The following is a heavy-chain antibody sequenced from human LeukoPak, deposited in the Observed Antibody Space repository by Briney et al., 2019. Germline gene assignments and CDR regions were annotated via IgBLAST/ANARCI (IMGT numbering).Heavy chain of an antibody. V-gene: IGHV3-21*01. CDR3: AREDASGSYYRSLDY. D-gene: IGHD3-10*01. J-gene: IGHJ4*02. Sequence: GGSLRLSCAASGFTFSTYTMNWVRQAPGKGLEWVSSITISSRYIYYADSVKGRFTISRDNAKNSLFLHMNSLRAEDTAVYYCAREDASGSYYRSLDYWGQGTLVTVSS. CDR1: GFTFSTYT. CDR2: ITISSRYI.